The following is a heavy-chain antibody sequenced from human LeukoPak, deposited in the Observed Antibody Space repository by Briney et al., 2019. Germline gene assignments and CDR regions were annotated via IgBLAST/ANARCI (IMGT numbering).Heavy chain of an antibody. CDR1: GYTFTSYG. CDR2: ISAYNGNT. V-gene: IGHV1-18*01. J-gene: IGHJ4*02. Sequence: ASVKVSCKASGYTFTSYGISWVRQAPGQGLEWMGWISAYNGNTNYAQKLQGRVTMTTDTSTSTAYMELRSLRSDDTAVYYCARLRSYSSSHPPDYWGQGTLVTVSS. CDR3: ARLRSYSSSHPPDY. D-gene: IGHD6-13*01.